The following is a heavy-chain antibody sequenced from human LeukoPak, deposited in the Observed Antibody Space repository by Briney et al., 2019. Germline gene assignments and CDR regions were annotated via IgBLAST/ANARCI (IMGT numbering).Heavy chain of an antibody. Sequence: PGGSLRLSCAASGFTFSNYAMNWVRQAPGEGLEWVSAISGSGHNTYYADSVKGRFTISRDNSKNTLYLQMNSLRAEDTAVYFCATDRPHPRNEPTNFDYWGQGTLVTVSS. D-gene: IGHD1-1*01. CDR3: ATDRPHPRNEPTNFDY. J-gene: IGHJ4*02. CDR2: ISGSGHNT. CDR1: GFTFSNYA. V-gene: IGHV3-23*01.